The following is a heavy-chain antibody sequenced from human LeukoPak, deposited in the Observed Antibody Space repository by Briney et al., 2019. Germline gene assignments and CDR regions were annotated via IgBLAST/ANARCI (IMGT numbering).Heavy chain of an antibody. V-gene: IGHV1-2*02. CDR1: GYTFTSYG. CDR2: INPNSGGT. D-gene: IGHD3-22*01. J-gene: IGHJ4*02. CDR3: ARDYYDSSAYYYLDY. Sequence: GASVKVSCNASGYTFTSYGISWVRQAPGQGLEWMGWINPNSGGTYYAQKFQGRVTMTRDTSISTAYMELGRLGSDDTAVYYCARDYYDSSAYYYLDYWGQGTLVTVSS.